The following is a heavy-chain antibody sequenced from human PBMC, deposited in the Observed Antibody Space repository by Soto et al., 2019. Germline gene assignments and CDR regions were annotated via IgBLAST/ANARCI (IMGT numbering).Heavy chain of an antibody. CDR2: VTPRNGDT. Sequence: VQLVQSGAEMKKPGASVKVSCKASGYTFTSYDINWVRQAAGQGPEWMGSVTPRNGDTAFAQKYQGRVTVTSNTSMSTVYMELSNLRSDDTAVYYCARGGSYWARRHYFDSWGQGTLVTVSS. D-gene: IGHD2-8*02. J-gene: IGHJ4*02. V-gene: IGHV1-8*02. CDR3: ARGGSYWARRHYFDS. CDR1: GYTFTSYD.